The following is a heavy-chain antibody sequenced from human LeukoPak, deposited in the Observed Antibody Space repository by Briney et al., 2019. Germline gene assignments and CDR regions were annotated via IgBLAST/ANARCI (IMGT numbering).Heavy chain of an antibody. CDR1: GFTFSSYG. J-gene: IGHJ3*02. CDR3: ARGHDAFDI. V-gene: IGHV3-23*01. CDR2: ISGSGGST. Sequence: GGSLRLSCAASGFTFSSYGMSWVRQAPGKGLEWVSAISGSGGSTYYADSVKGRFTISRDNAKNTLYLQMNSLGAEDTAVYYCARGHDAFDIWGQGTMVTVSS.